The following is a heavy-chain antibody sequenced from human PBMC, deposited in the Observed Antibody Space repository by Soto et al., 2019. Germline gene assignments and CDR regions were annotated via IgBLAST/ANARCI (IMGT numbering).Heavy chain of an antibody. CDR3: ARGFRGEWYYDSSGYPRGSYYYYYGMDV. J-gene: IGHJ6*02. Sequence: SETLSLTCAVYGGSFSGYYWSWIRQPPGKGLEWIGEINHSGSTNYNPSLKSRVTISVDTSKNQFSLKLSSVTAADTAVYYCARGFRGEWYYDSSGYPRGSYYYYYGMDVWGQGTTVTVSS. CDR1: GGSFSGYY. CDR2: INHSGST. D-gene: IGHD3-22*01. V-gene: IGHV4-34*01.